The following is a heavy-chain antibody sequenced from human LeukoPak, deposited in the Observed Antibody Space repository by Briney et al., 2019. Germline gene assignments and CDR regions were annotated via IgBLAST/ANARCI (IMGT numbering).Heavy chain of an antibody. V-gene: IGHV3-7*01. CDR2: IKQDGSEK. CDR1: GFILSTYA. Sequence: PGGSLRLSCAASGFILSTYAMSWVRQAPGKGLEWVANIKQDGSEKYYVDSVKGRFTISRDNAKNSLYLQMNSLGAEDTAVYYCARDPWLSSSSRSNFDYWGQGILVTVSS. D-gene: IGHD6-13*01. CDR3: ARDPWLSSSSRSNFDY. J-gene: IGHJ4*02.